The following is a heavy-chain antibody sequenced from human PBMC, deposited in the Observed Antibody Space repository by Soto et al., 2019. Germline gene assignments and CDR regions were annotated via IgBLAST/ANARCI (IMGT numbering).Heavy chain of an antibody. CDR1: GGSISSGGYY. CDR2: IYYSGST. V-gene: IGHV4-31*03. D-gene: IGHD1-1*01. Sequence: TLSLTCTVSGGSISSGGYYWSWIRQHPGKGLEWIGYIYYSGSTYYNPSLKSRVTISVDTSKNQFSLKLSSVTAADTAVYYCARGPHKGEPWPFDYWGQGTLVTVSS. J-gene: IGHJ4*02. CDR3: ARGPHKGEPWPFDY.